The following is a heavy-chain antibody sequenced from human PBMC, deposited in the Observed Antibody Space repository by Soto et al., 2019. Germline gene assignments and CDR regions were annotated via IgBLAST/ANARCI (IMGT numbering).Heavy chain of an antibody. D-gene: IGHD6-19*01. CDR2: IYYSGNT. CDR1: GVSVSSGSYY. CDR3: ALGASDRGWYSINY. Sequence: QVQLQESGPGLVKPSETLSLTCTVSGVSVSSGSYYWSWIRQPPGKGLEWIGYIYYSGNTNYNPSLKSRATISADTSKNEFYLKMNSVTAAYTAGYYCALGASDRGWYSINYWGQGTLVTVSS. J-gene: IGHJ4*02. V-gene: IGHV4-61*01.